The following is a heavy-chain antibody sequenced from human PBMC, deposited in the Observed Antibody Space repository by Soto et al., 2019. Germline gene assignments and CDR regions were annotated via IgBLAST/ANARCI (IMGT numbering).Heavy chain of an antibody. CDR3: ARHNGGWYYFDY. V-gene: IGHV4-39*01. Sequence: PSETLSLTCTVSGASISNNGYYWGWIRQPPGKGLEWIGSGYYTGRTHFNPSLKSRVTISVDTSKNQFSLKLSSVTAADTAVYYCARHNGGWYYFDYWDQGTLVTVSS. D-gene: IGHD6-19*01. CDR2: GYYTGRT. CDR1: GASISNNGYY. J-gene: IGHJ4*02.